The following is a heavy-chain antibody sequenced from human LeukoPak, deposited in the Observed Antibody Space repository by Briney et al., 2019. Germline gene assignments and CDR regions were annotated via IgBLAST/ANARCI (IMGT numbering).Heavy chain of an antibody. D-gene: IGHD3-9*01. V-gene: IGHV3-9*01. CDR1: GFAFDDYA. Sequence: PGGSLRLSCAASGFAFDDYAMHWVRQAPGKGLEWVSGISWNSGSVGYADSVKGRFTISRDNAKNSLYLQMNSLRAEDTALYYCAKSDYSRGRRYFDWVYFDYWGQGTLVTVSS. CDR2: ISWNSGSV. CDR3: AKSDYSRGRRYFDWVYFDY. J-gene: IGHJ4*02.